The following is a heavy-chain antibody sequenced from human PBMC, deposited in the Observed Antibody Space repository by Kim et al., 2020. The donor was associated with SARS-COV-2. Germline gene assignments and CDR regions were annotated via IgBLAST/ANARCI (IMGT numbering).Heavy chain of an antibody. CDR1: GYHFASNW. CDR2: VWPGDSEV. Sequence: GESLKISCKASGYHFASNWIGWVRRMPGRGLEWMGIVWPGDSEVTYSPSFQGQVIISADMSMNTAYLQWNSLKTSDTAIYYCTKITSPWGMDVWGQGTTVIVSS. V-gene: IGHV5-51*01. D-gene: IGHD7-27*01. J-gene: IGHJ6*02. CDR3: TKITSPWGMDV.